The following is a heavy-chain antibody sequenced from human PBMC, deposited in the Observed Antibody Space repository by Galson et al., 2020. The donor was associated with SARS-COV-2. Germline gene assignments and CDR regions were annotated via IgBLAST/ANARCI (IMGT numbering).Heavy chain of an antibody. CDR3: ATDPTYYYGSGSYRKPKMENY. V-gene: IGHV1-24*01. CDR2: FDPEDGET. J-gene: IGHJ4*02. CDR1: GYTLTELS. D-gene: IGHD3-10*01. Sequence: ASVKVSCKVSGYTLTELSMHWVRQAPGKGLEWMGGFDPEDGETIYAQKFQGRVTMTEDTSTDTAYMELSSLRSEDTAVYYCATDPTYYYGSGSYRKPKMENYWGQGTLVTVSS.